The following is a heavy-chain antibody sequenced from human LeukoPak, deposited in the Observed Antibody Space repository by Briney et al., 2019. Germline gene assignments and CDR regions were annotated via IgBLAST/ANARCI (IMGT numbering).Heavy chain of an antibody. CDR2: ISSGSSTI. J-gene: IGHJ3*02. Sequence: GGALRLSCAASGFTFSSYSMNWVRQSPGKGLEWVSYISSGSSTIYYADSVKGRFTISRDNAKNSLYLQMNSLRAEDTAVYYSARDGGFSPIWVQGTMVTVSS. CDR3: ARDGGFSPI. V-gene: IGHV3-48*01. D-gene: IGHD3-3*01. CDR1: GFTFSSYS.